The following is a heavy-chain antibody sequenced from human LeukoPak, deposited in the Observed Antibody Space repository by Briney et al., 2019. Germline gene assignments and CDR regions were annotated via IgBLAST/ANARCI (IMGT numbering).Heavy chain of an antibody. J-gene: IGHJ4*02. Sequence: SETLSLTCTVSGGSISSYYWSWIRQPPGKGLEWIGYIYYSGSTNYNPSLKSRVTISVDTSKNQFSLKLSSVTAADTAVYYCARGRIVVVPAAIRGEYYFDYWGQGTLVTVSS. CDR1: GGSISSYY. D-gene: IGHD2-2*02. CDR2: IYYSGST. V-gene: IGHV4-59*08. CDR3: ARGRIVVVPAAIRGEYYFDY.